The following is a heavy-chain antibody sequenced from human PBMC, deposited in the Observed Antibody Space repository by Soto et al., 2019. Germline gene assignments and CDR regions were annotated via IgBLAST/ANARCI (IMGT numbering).Heavy chain of an antibody. Sequence: QVHLVQSGAEVRKPGASVKVSCKASGYTFSSYAMHWVRQAPGQRLEWMGWINAGYGNTKSSQKFQDRVTISRDTSASTPYMELTSLRSEDTAVYYCARDTGDGTFDVWGQGTLVTVSS. J-gene: IGHJ4*02. CDR3: ARDTGDGTFDV. V-gene: IGHV1-3*01. D-gene: IGHD7-27*01. CDR1: GYTFSSYA. CDR2: INAGYGNT.